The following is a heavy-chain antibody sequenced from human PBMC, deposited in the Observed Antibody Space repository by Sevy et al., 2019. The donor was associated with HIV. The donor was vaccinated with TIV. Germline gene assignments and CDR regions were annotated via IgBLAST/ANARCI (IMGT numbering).Heavy chain of an antibody. CDR3: ARKMELLVPDY. CDR2: ISSNSNDI. CDR1: GFTFSSYG. V-gene: IGHV3-21*01. D-gene: IGHD2-21*02. Sequence: GGSLRLSCAASGFTFSSYGMHWVRQVPGKGLEWVSSISSNSNDIYYGDSVKGRFTISRDNAKNSLYLQMNSLRAEDTAVYYCARKMELLVPDYWGQGTLVTVSS. J-gene: IGHJ4*02.